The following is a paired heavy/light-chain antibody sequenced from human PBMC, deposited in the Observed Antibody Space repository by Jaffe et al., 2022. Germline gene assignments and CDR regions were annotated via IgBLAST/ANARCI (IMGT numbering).Heavy chain of an antibody. J-gene: IGHJ4*02. CDR1: GYSISSGHY. Sequence: QVQLQESGPGLVKPSETLSLTCTVSGYSISSGHYWGLIRQPPGEGLEWIGDIDQTGSTWYNPSLKSRVTLSVDMSRNQFSLNLRSMTAADTAVYYCARDNCSGGSCYLDYWGQGTLVTVSS. CDR3: ARDNCSGGSCYLDY. CDR2: IDQTGST. D-gene: IGHD2-15*01. V-gene: IGHV4-38-2*02.
Light chain of an antibody. J-gene: IGKJ4*01. CDR3: QQRDAALT. Sequence: TVLTQSPATLSLSPGERATLSCRASESIRTYLGWYQQKPGQAPRLLISDASIRATGVPARFSGSGSGTDFTLTISSLEPEDFAVYYCQQRDAALTFGGGTKVEIK. CDR2: DAS. V-gene: IGKV3-11*01. CDR1: ESIRTY.